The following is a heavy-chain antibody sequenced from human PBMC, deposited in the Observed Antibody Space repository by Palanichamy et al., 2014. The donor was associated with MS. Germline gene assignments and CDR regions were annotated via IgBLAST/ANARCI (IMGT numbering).Heavy chain of an antibody. V-gene: IGHV3-53*04. D-gene: IGHD1-26*01. J-gene: IGHJ6*02. CDR1: GFTVSSNY. CDR2: IYSGGST. Sequence: EVQLVESGGGLVQPGGSPRLSCAASGFTVSSNYMSWVRQAPGKGLEWVSVIYSGGSTYYADSVKGRFTISRHNSKNTLYLQMNSLRAEDTAVYYCAREFLVGATTHGMDVWGQGTTVTVSS. CDR3: AREFLVGATTHGMDV.